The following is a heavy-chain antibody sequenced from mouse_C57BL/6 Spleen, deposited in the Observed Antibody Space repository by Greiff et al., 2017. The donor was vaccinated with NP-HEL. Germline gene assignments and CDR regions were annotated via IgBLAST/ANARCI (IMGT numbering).Heavy chain of an antibody. D-gene: IGHD1-1*01. V-gene: IGHV5-6*01. Sequence: VQLKESGGDLVKPGGSLKLSCAASGFTFSSYGMSWVRQTPDKRLEWVATISSGGSYTYYPDSVKGRFTISRDNAKNTLYLQMSRLKSEDTAMYYCARLITTVVATGYFDYWGQGTTLTVSS. CDR2: ISSGGSYT. J-gene: IGHJ2*01. CDR3: ARLITTVVATGYFDY. CDR1: GFTFSSYG.